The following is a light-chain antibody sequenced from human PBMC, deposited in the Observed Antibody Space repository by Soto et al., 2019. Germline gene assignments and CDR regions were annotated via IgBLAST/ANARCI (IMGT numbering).Light chain of an antibody. CDR1: QGISSY. J-gene: IGKJ3*01. Sequence: DIQLTQSPSFLSASVGDRVTITCRASQGISSYLAWYQQKPGKAPKLLIYAASTLQSGVPSRFSGSGSGTEFTLTIRSLQPEVFATYYCQQPNSYPFTVVPGTKVHIK. CDR3: QQPNSYPFT. CDR2: AAS. V-gene: IGKV1-9*01.